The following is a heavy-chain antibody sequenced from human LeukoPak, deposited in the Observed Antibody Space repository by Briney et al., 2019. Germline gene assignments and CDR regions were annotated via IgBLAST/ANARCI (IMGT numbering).Heavy chain of an antibody. D-gene: IGHD3-3*01. Sequence: SETLSLTCAVYGGSFSGYYWSWIRKPPGKGLEWIGEINHSGSTNYNPSLKSRVTISVDTSKNQFSLKLSSVTAADTAVYYCARSFLPRSGTVDYWGQGTLVTVSS. CDR3: ARSFLPRSGTVDY. V-gene: IGHV4-34*01. CDR1: GGSFSGYY. CDR2: INHSGST. J-gene: IGHJ4*02.